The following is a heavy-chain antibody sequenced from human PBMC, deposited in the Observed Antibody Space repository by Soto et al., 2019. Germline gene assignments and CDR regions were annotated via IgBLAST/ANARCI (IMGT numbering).Heavy chain of an antibody. D-gene: IGHD2-15*01. CDR1: GGSISSSSYY. CDR3: ARHDEVVAANFDY. CDR2: IYYSGST. J-gene: IGHJ4*02. V-gene: IGHV4-39*01. Sequence: SETLSLTCTVSGGSISSSSYYWGWIRQPPGKGLEWIGSIYYSGSTYYNPSLKSRVTISVDTSKNQFSLKLSSVTAADTAVYYCARHDEVVAANFDYWGQGTLVTVSS.